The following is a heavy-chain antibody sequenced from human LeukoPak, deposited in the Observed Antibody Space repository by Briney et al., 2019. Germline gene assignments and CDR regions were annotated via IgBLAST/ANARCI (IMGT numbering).Heavy chain of an antibody. CDR2: IRSKAYGGTT. Sequence: QSGGSLRLSCTASGFTFGDYAMSWVRQAPGKGLEWVGFIRSKAYGGTTEYAASVKGRFTISRDDSKSIAYLQMNSLKTEDTAVYYCTRRYSSGWQAIDYWGQGTLVTVSS. V-gene: IGHV3-49*04. J-gene: IGHJ4*02. CDR3: TRRYSSGWQAIDY. D-gene: IGHD6-19*01. CDR1: GFTFGDYA.